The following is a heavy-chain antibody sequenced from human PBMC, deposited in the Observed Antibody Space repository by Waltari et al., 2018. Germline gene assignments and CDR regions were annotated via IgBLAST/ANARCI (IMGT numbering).Heavy chain of an antibody. D-gene: IGHD6-19*01. CDR3: ARGHIAVAGTIDR. Sequence: QAQLVQSGAEVKKPGASVKVSCKASGYTFTGYWIHWVRQAPGQGREWLGRITPNSGATNDAHNFQRTVTITTDTYISHAYMVLSSLSSDEPVLYYCARGHIAVAGTIDRWGHGTLVTFSS. J-gene: IGHJ5*02. V-gene: IGHV1-2*01. CDR2: ITPNSGAT. CDR1: GYTFTGYW.